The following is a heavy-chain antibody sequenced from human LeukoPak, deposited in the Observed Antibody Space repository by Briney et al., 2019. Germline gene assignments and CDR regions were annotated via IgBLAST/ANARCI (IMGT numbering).Heavy chain of an antibody. V-gene: IGHV4-59*11. D-gene: IGHD6-6*01. CDR3: ARGRYSSSSFWFDP. J-gene: IGHJ5*02. CDR1: GGSISSLY. Sequence: SETLSLTCTVSGGSISSLYWSWIRQPPGKGLEWIGYIHYSGSTNYIPSLKSRVTISLDTSKNQFSLKLTSVTAADTAVYYCARGRYSSSSFWFDPWGQGTLVTVSS. CDR2: IHYSGST.